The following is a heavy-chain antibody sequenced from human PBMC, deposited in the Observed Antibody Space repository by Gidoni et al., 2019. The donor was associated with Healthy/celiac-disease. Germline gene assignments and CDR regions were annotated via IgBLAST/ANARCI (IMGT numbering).Heavy chain of an antibody. Sequence: QVQLQESGPGLVKPSETLSLTCTVSGGSISSYYWSWIRQPPGKGLEWIGYIYYSGSTNYNPSLKSRVTISVDTSKNQFSLKLSSVTAADTAVYYCARRGGDYYDIGNWFDPWGQGTLVTVSS. CDR3: ARRGGDYYDIGNWFDP. D-gene: IGHD3-22*01. J-gene: IGHJ5*02. CDR2: IYYSGST. CDR1: GGSISSYY. V-gene: IGHV4-59*01.